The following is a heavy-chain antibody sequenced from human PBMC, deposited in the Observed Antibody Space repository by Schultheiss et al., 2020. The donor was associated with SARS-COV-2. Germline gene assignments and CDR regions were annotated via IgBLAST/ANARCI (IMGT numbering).Heavy chain of an antibody. CDR1: GGSISSGGYY. CDR2: MYTTGDA. V-gene: IGHV4-61*08. Sequence: SETLSLTCTVSGGSISSGGYYWSWIRQHPGKAMEWIGYMYTTGDANYNPSLKSRVTMSVDTSKNQFSLKLSSVTAADTAVYYCARDGAIAVSEKNYYGMDVWGQGTTVTVSS. CDR3: ARDGAIAVSEKNYYGMDV. D-gene: IGHD6-19*01. J-gene: IGHJ6*02.